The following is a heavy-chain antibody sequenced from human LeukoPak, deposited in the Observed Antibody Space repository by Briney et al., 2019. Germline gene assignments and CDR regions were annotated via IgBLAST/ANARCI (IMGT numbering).Heavy chain of an antibody. Sequence: PGGSLRLSCAASGFTFSTYWMSWVRQAPGKGLEWVANIRQDGSKIYYVDSVKGRFTISRDNAKNSLYLQMNSLRAEDTAFYYCAKDSSPGGAHPDYWGQGTLVTVSS. V-gene: IGHV3-7*03. CDR2: IRQDGSKI. CDR3: AKDSSPGGAHPDY. CDR1: GFTFSTYW. J-gene: IGHJ4*02. D-gene: IGHD3-16*01.